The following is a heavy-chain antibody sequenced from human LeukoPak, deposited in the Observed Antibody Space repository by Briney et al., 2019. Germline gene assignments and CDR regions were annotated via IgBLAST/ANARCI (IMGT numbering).Heavy chain of an antibody. Sequence: GRSLRLSCAASGFTVSSYAMHWVRQAPGKGLEWVAVISYDGSNKYYADSVKGRFTISRDNSENTLYLQMNSLRAEDTAVYYCARGRGNWGSWYFGYCGQGTLVTVSS. CDR1: GFTVSSYA. D-gene: IGHD7-27*01. J-gene: IGHJ4*02. CDR2: ISYDGSNK. CDR3: ARGRGNWGSWYFGY. V-gene: IGHV3-30*01.